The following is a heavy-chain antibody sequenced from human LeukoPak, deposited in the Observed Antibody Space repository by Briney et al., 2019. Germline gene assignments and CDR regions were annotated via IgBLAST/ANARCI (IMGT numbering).Heavy chain of an antibody. Sequence: GGSLRLSCAASGFTFSSYSMNWVRQAPGKGLEGVSSIISSSSYIYYADSVKGRFTISRDNAKNSLYLQMNSLRAEDTAVYYCARVGQWLPPSIYGMDVWGQGTTVTVSS. D-gene: IGHD6-19*01. V-gene: IGHV3-21*01. CDR3: ARVGQWLPPSIYGMDV. CDR1: GFTFSSYS. CDR2: IISSSSYI. J-gene: IGHJ6*02.